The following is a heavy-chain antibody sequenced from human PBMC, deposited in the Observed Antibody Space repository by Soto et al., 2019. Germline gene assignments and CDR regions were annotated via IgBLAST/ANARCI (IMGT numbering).Heavy chain of an antibody. CDR3: ARQTYYYDSSGYLFDY. CDR2: ISSSSSTI. J-gene: IGHJ4*02. D-gene: IGHD3-22*01. Sequence: PGGSLTLSSTGSGFTFCSYSLTWFRQAPAQGLEWVSYISSSSSTIYYADSVKGRFTISRGNAKNSLYLQMNSLRDEDTAVYYCARQTYYYDSSGYLFDYWGQGTLVTVSS. CDR1: GFTFCSYS. V-gene: IGHV3-48*02.